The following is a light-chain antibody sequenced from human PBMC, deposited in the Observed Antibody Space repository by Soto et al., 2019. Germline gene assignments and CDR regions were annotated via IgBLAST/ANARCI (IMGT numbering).Light chain of an antibody. CDR3: QQSDNPPDFT. V-gene: IGKV1-33*01. CDR2: ATS. Sequence: DIQVTQSPPSLSASVGDRVTVTCQASQDSNTFLNWFQQRPGEAPKLLIYATSNLEPGVPSRFSRRRSGTDFILSIRSRQPEDVGTYYYQQSDNPPDFTFDPATKVNI. CDR1: QDSNTF. J-gene: IGKJ3*01.